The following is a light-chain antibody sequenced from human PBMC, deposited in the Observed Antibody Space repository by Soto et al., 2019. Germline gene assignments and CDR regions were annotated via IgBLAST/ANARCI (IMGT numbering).Light chain of an antibody. J-gene: IGLJ7*01. CDR1: SGHSNYA. CDR3: QTWGTGSAIVV. CDR2: VNSGGSH. Sequence: QPVLTQSPSASASLGASVKLTCTLSSGHSNYAIAWHQQQPEKGPRYLMKVNSGGSHIKGDGLPDRFSGSSSGAERYLFIPGLQSADEADYYCQTWGTGSAIVVFGGGTQLTVL. V-gene: IGLV4-69*01.